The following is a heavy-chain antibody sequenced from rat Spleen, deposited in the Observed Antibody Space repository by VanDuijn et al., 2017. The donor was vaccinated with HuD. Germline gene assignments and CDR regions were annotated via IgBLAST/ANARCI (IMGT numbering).Heavy chain of an antibody. CDR1: GFSLTNFH. V-gene: IGHV2-32*01. D-gene: IGHD5-1*01. J-gene: IGHJ2*01. Sequence: QVQLKESGPGLVQPSQTLSLTCTVSGFSLTNFHVNWVRQPPGKGLEWMGVMWSGGNTAYNSLLKSRLTIGRDTSQSQVFLKMSSLQTEDTATYYCAREGKLGVRGFYFDYWGQGLMVTVSS. CDR2: MWSGGNT. CDR3: AREGKLGVRGFYFDY.